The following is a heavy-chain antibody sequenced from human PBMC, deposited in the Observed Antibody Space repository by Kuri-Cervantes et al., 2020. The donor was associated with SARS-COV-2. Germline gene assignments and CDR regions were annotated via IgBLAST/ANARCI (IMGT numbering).Heavy chain of an antibody. V-gene: IGHV3-23*01. CDR1: GFTFSSYA. D-gene: IGHD3-3*01. CDR3: ARVGGNDFWSDYLDY. CDR2: ISGSGGST. Sequence: GGSLRLSCAASGFTFSSYAMSWVRQAPGKGLEWVSAISGSGGSTYYADSVKGRFTISRDNSKNTLYLQMNSLRAEDTAVYYCARVGGNDFWSDYLDYWGQGTLVTVSS. J-gene: IGHJ4*02.